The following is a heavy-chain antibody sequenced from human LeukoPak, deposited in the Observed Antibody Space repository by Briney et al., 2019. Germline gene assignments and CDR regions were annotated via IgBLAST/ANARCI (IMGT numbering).Heavy chain of an antibody. Sequence: ASVKVSCKASGGTFSSYAISWVRQAPGQGLEWMGGIIPIFGTANYAQKFQGRVTITADESTSTAYMELSSLRSEDTAVYYCARHSWQLGYYYYYMDVWGKGTTVTVSS. D-gene: IGHD6-6*01. CDR3: ARHSWQLGYYYYYMDV. V-gene: IGHV1-69*13. CDR1: GGTFSSYA. CDR2: IIPIFGTA. J-gene: IGHJ6*03.